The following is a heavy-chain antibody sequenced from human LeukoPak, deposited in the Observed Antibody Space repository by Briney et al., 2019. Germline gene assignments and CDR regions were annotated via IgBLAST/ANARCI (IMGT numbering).Heavy chain of an antibody. J-gene: IGHJ4*02. CDR1: GYSISSGYY. CDR2: IYHSGST. D-gene: IGHD6-13*01. Sequence: SETLSLTCTVSGYSISSGYYWGWIRQPPGKGLEWIGSIYHSGSTYYKPSLKSRVTISVDTSKNQFSLKLSSVTAADTAVYYCARASPTAAAGMGDYWGQGTLVTVSS. V-gene: IGHV4-38-2*02. CDR3: ARASPTAAAGMGDY.